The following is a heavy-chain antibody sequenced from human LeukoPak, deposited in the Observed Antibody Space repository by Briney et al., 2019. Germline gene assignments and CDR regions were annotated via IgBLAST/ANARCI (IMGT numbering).Heavy chain of an antibody. Sequence: SETLSLTCTVSGGSVSSGSYYWSWIRQPPGKGLEWIGYIYYSGSTNYNPSLKSRVTISVDTSKNQFSLKLSSVTAADTAVYCCARARGYSYGRYYFDYWGQGTLVTVSS. J-gene: IGHJ4*02. D-gene: IGHD5-18*01. CDR1: GGSVSSGSYY. V-gene: IGHV4-61*01. CDR3: ARARGYSYGRYYFDY. CDR2: IYYSGST.